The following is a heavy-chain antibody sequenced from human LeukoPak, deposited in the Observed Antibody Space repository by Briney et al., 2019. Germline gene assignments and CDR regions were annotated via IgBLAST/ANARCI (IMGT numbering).Heavy chain of an antibody. CDR1: GGTFSSYA. Sequence: GASVKVSCKASGGTFSSYAISWVRQAPGQGLEWMGRIIPILGIANYAQKFQGRVTITADKSTSTAYMELGSLRSEDTAVYYCAREVVPAVLGFNWFDPWGQGTLVTVSS. J-gene: IGHJ5*02. CDR3: AREVVPAVLGFNWFDP. V-gene: IGHV1-69*04. CDR2: IIPILGIA. D-gene: IGHD2-2*01.